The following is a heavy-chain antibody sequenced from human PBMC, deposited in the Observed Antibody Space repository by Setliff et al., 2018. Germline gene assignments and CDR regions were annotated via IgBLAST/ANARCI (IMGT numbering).Heavy chain of an antibody. V-gene: IGHV1-24*01. J-gene: IGHJ5*02. CDR2: FDPEDEET. CDR1: GYRLIEVS. D-gene: IGHD6-19*01. CDR3: AREEVGRYSSGWYISSDNWFDP. Sequence: GASVKVSCKVSGYRLIEVSMHWVRQAPGKGLEWMGGFDPEDEETIYAQKFQGRVTMTEDTSTDTAYMELSSLRSEDTAVYYCAREEVGRYSSGWYISSDNWFDPWGQGTLVTVSS.